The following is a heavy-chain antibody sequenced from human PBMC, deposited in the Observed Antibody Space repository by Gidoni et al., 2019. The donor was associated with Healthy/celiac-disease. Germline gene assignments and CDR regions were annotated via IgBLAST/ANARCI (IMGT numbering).Heavy chain of an antibody. D-gene: IGHD2-2*01. Sequence: QVQLVQSGAEVKKPGASVTVSCKASGYTFTSYYMHWVRQAPGQGLEWMGIINPSGGSTSYAQKFQGRVTMTRDTSTSTVYMELSSLRSEDTAVYYCARDSGEYQLLSGSYYYYYGMDVWGQGTTVTVSS. CDR3: ARDSGEYQLLSGSYYYYYGMDV. CDR2: INPSGGST. CDR1: GYTFTSYY. J-gene: IGHJ6*02. V-gene: IGHV1-46*01.